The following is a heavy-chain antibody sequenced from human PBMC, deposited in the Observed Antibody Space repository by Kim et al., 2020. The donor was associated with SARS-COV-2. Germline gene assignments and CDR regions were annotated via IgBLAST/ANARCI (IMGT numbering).Heavy chain of an antibody. CDR3: ARRGPRYDILTGYYNVGAFDI. CDR1: GGSISSYY. Sequence: SETLSLTCTVSGGSISSYYWSWIRQPPGKGLEWIGYIYYSGSTNYNPSLKSRVTISVDTSKNQFSLKLSSVTAADTAVYYCARRGPRYDILTGYYNVGAFDIWGQGTMVTVSS. V-gene: IGHV4-59*13. CDR2: IYYSGST. D-gene: IGHD3-9*01. J-gene: IGHJ3*02.